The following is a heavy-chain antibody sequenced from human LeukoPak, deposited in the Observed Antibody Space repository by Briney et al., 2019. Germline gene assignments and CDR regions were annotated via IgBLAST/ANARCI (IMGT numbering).Heavy chain of an antibody. J-gene: IGHJ4*02. D-gene: IGHD4-17*01. CDR3: ARNTVTTPFDY. CDR1: GFTFSTYS. CDR2: ISYDGSNK. V-gene: IGHV3-30*04. Sequence: GGSLRLSCAASGFTFSTYSIHWVRQAPGKGLEWVAVISYDGSNKFYADSVKGRFTISRDNSKNTLYLQMNSLRAEDTAVYYRARNTVTTPFDYWGQGTLVTVSS.